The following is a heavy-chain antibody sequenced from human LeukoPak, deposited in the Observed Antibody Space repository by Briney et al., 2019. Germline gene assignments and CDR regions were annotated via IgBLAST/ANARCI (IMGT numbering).Heavy chain of an antibody. CDR1: GFTFTSSA. CDR2: IVVGSGNT. J-gene: IGHJ3*02. V-gene: IGHV1-58*02. CDR3: AAVVSDDSSGYYYALDAFDI. D-gene: IGHD3-22*01. Sequence: GTSVKVSCKASGFTFTSSAMQWVRQARGQRLEWIGWIVVGSGNTNYAQKVQERVTITRDMSTSTAYMELSSLRSEDTAVYYCAAVVSDDSSGYYYALDAFDIWGQGTMVTVSS.